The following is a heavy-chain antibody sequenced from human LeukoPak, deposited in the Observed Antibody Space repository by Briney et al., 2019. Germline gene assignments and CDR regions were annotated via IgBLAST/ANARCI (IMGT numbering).Heavy chain of an antibody. D-gene: IGHD5-18*01. CDR2: IIPIFGTA. V-gene: IGHV1-69*13. CDR1: GYTFTSYG. Sequence: SVKVSCKASGYTFTSYGISWVRQAPGQGLEWMGGIIPIFGTANYAQKFQGRVTITADESTSTAYMELSSLRSEDTAVYYCARGRTAMAPFRDYWGQGTLVTVSS. CDR3: ARGRTAMAPFRDY. J-gene: IGHJ4*02.